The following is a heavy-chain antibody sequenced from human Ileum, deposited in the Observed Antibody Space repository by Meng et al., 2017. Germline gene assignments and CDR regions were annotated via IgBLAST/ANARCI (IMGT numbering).Heavy chain of an antibody. V-gene: IGHV3-21*02. J-gene: IGHJ4*02. CDR2: MGLSHSRG. CDR3: ASDPNWSTN. CDR1: RLIFDTYD. Sequence: APLGECGGGLAKRGGSRSLSLVGSRLIFDTYDMTWVRQAPGKVLEWVSSMGLSHSRGSYADSVKGRFTISRDNAKSSLYLQMNSLRAEDTAIYYCASDPNWSTNWGQGTLVTVSS. D-gene: IGHD1-1*01.